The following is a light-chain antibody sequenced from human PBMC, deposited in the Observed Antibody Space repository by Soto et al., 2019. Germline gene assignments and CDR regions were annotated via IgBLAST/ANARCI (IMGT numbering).Light chain of an antibody. V-gene: IGLV2-8*01. CDR2: EVS. CDR1: SSDIGAYIY. J-gene: IGLJ1*01. CDR3: CSYARGSTYV. Sequence: QSALTQPPSASGSPGQSVTISCTGTSSDIGAYIYVSWYQQHPGKAPKLMISEVSRRPSGVPERFSGSKSGNTASLTISGLQAEDEADYYCCSYARGSTYVFGTGTKLTVL.